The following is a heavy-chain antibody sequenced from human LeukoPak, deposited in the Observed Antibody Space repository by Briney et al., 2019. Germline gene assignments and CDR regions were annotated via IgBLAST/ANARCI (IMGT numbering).Heavy chain of an antibody. CDR2: ISAYNGNT. Sequence: GASVKVSCKASGYTFTNYDISWVRQAPGQGLEWMGWISAYNGNTNYAQKLQGRVTMTTDTSTSTAYMELRSLRSDDTAVYYCERVDMVRGVITGGVHWGQGTLVTVSS. V-gene: IGHV1-18*01. CDR3: ERVDMVRGVITGGVH. D-gene: IGHD3-10*01. CDR1: GYTFTNYD. J-gene: IGHJ4*02.